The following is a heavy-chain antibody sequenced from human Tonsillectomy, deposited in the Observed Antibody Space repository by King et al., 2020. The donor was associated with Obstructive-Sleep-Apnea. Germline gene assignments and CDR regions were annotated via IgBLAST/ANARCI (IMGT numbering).Heavy chain of an antibody. CDR2: INKDGSEK. CDR3: VRANYYTFEY. Sequence: VQLVESRGGLVQPGGSLRLSCAASDFMFSAHWMTWVRQAPGKGLEWVAAINKDGSEKYYVDSVKGRFTVSRDNAENSLFLQMNGLRVDDTAVYYCVRANYYTFEYWGQGTLVTVSS. J-gene: IGHJ4*02. CDR1: DFMFSAHW. V-gene: IGHV3-7*01. D-gene: IGHD3-10*01.